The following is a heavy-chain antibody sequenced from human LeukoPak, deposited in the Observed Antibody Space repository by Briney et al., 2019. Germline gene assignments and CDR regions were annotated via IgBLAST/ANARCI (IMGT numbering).Heavy chain of an antibody. CDR1: GGSISSSNYY. CDR2: IYYSGST. CDR3: ARDYGDYPFFDY. D-gene: IGHD4-17*01. J-gene: IGHJ4*02. Sequence: SETLSLTCTVSGGSISSSNYYWGWIRQPPGKGLEWIGSIYYSGSTYYNPSLKSRVTISVDTSKNQFSLKLSSVTAADTAVYYCARDYGDYPFFDYWGQGTLVTVSS. V-gene: IGHV4-39*07.